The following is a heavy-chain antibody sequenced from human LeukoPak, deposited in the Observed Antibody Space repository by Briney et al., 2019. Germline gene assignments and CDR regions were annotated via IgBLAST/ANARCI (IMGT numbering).Heavy chain of an antibody. CDR3: AKDGEYSSSSDAFDI. V-gene: IGHV3-43*02. J-gene: IGHJ3*02. D-gene: IGHD6-6*01. Sequence: PGGSLRLSCAASGFTLDDYAMHWVRQAPGKGLEWVSLISGDGGSTYYADSVKGRFTISRDNSKNSLYLQMNSLRTEDTALYYCAKDGEYSSSSDAFDIWGQGTMVTVSS. CDR2: ISGDGGST. CDR1: GFTLDDYA.